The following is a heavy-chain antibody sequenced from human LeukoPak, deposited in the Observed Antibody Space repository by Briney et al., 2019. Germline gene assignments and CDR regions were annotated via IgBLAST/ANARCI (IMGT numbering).Heavy chain of an antibody. D-gene: IGHD3-16*02. V-gene: IGHV4-34*01. CDR1: GGSFSDYY. J-gene: IGHJ4*02. CDR2: INHSETT. Sequence: SETLSLTCAVYGGSFSDYYWSWIGQPPGKGLEWIGEINHSETTNYSPSLKSRVSISVDTSKNQFSLKLNSVTAADAAMYYCASHYSSGSYRYTGSFDSWGQGMLVNVSS. CDR3: ASHYSSGSYRYTGSFDS.